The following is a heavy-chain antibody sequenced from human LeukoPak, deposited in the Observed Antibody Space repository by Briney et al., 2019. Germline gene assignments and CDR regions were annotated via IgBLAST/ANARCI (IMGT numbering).Heavy chain of an antibody. Sequence: SQTLSLTCAISGDSVTSNSVSWNWIRQSPSRGLEWLGRTYYRSKWYYDYAVSVKSRIIINADTSRNQFSLQLNSVTPEDTAVYYCARTDSAWYGGLDYWGQGTLVTVSS. CDR1: GDSVTSNSVS. J-gene: IGHJ4*02. V-gene: IGHV6-1*01. CDR3: ARTDSAWYGGLDY. CDR2: TYYRSKWYY. D-gene: IGHD6-19*01.